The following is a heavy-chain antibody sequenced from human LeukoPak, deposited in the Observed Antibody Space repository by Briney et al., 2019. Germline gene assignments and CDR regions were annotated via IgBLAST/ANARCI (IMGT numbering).Heavy chain of an antibody. Sequence: GESLKISCKGSGYSYTSYWIGWVRQMPGKGLEWMGIIYPGDSDTRYSPSFQGQVTISADKSISTAYLQWSSLKASDTAMYYCARQEVEMATRVYYYYGMDVWGQGTTVTVSS. V-gene: IGHV5-51*01. CDR3: ARQEVEMATRVYYYYGMDV. D-gene: IGHD5-24*01. J-gene: IGHJ6*02. CDR2: IYPGDSDT. CDR1: GYSYTSYW.